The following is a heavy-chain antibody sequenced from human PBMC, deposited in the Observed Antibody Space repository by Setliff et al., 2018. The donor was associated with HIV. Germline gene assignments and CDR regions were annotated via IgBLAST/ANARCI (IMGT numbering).Heavy chain of an antibody. CDR1: GFTFSAYA. J-gene: IGHJ4*02. D-gene: IGHD3-16*01. V-gene: IGHV3-23*01. CDR2: TTSNGRTT. CDR3: AKAWGSGYPSFESALMFDV. Sequence: SCAASGFTFSAYAMTWVRQAPGKGLEWVSATTSNGRTTDYAESVRGRFILSRDNSGNTLYLQMTSLRAEGTATYYCAKAWGSGYPSFESALMFDVWGQGTLVTVSS.